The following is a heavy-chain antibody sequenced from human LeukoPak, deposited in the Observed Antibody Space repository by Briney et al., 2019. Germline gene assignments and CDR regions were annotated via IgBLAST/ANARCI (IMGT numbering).Heavy chain of an antibody. D-gene: IGHD3-10*01. CDR2: IIPIFGAA. Sequence: SVKVSCKASGGTFLNYAFSWVRQAPGQGLEWMGGIIPIFGAANYAQKFQDRVTITTDESTTTVYMELSSLRSDDTAVYYCASSRGLFHYYMDVWGKGTTVTVSS. V-gene: IGHV1-69*05. CDR1: GGTFLNYA. J-gene: IGHJ6*03. CDR3: ASSRGLFHYYMDV.